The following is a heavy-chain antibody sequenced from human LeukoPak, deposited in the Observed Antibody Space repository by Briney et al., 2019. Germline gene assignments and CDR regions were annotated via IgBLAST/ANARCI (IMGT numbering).Heavy chain of an antibody. V-gene: IGHV3-30*04. CDR2: ISYDGSNK. CDR3: ARVHPLDIVVVVAATLDY. CDR1: GFTFNAYP. D-gene: IGHD2-15*01. Sequence: PGGSLTLSCAASGFTFNAYPMHWLRQAPGKGLEWVAVISYDGSNKYYAGSVKGRFTVSRDNSKNTLYLQMYSLRAEDTAVYYCARVHPLDIVVVVAATLDYWGRGTLVTVSS. J-gene: IGHJ4*02.